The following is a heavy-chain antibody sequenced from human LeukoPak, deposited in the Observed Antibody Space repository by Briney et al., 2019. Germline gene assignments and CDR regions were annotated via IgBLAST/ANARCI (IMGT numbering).Heavy chain of an antibody. CDR3: ARVPPGGWYYFDY. J-gene: IGHJ4*02. V-gene: IGHV3-30*02. Sequence: PGGSLRLSCAASGFTFSSYGMHWVRQAPGKGLEWVAFIRYDGSNKYYADSVKGRFTISRDNSKNTLYLQMTSLRAEDTALYYCARVPPGGWYYFDYWGQGTLVTVSS. CDR2: IRYDGSNK. D-gene: IGHD6-19*01. CDR1: GFTFSSYG.